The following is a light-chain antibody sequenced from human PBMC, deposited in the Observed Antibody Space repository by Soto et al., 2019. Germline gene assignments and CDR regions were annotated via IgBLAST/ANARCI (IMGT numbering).Light chain of an antibody. Sequence: QSVLTQPRSVSESPGQSVTISCTGTSSDVGGYNFVSWYQQYPGKAPKLMIYDVSKRPSGVPDRFSGSKSGNTASLTISGLQAEDEADYYCCSYAGNYAHVFGTGTKVTVL. J-gene: IGLJ1*01. CDR1: SSDVGGYNF. CDR3: CSYAGNYAHV. V-gene: IGLV2-11*01. CDR2: DVS.